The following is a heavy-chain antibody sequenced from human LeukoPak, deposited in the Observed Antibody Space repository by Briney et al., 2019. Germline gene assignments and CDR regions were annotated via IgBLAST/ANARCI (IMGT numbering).Heavy chain of an antibody. J-gene: IGHJ4*02. CDR3: ASGPALWDY. D-gene: IGHD2-2*01. V-gene: IGHV3-74*01. CDR2: IKSDGSST. Sequence: GGSLRLSCAASGFTFSSSWMHWVRQVPGKGLVWVSRIKSDGSSTSYADSVKGRFTISRDNAKNSLYLQMNSLRAEDTAVYYCASGPALWDYWGQGTLVTVSS. CDR1: GFTFSSSW.